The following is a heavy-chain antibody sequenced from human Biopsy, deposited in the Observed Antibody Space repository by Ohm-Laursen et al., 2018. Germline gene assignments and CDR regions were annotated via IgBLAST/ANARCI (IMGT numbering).Heavy chain of an antibody. CDR3: ARAFRGQYFYYYYGMDV. V-gene: IGHV3-23*01. CDR1: GFTFSSHA. D-gene: IGHD3-9*01. J-gene: IGHJ6*02. Sequence: SLRLSCAASGFTFSSHAMAWVRQAPGKGLEWVSGIRDSGDSAYYADSVKGRFTISRDNSRNTLYLQMNSLRVEDTALYFCARAFRGQYFYYYYGMDVWGQGTTVTVSS. CDR2: IRDSGDSA.